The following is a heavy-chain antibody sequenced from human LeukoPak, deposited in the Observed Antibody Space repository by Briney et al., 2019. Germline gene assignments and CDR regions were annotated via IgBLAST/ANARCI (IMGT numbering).Heavy chain of an antibody. CDR1: GGSISSSSYY. D-gene: IGHD6-19*01. V-gene: IGHV4-39*07. CDR3: ARASSGWYAAATNDY. J-gene: IGHJ4*02. Sequence: SETLSLTCTVSGGSISSSSYYWGWIRQPPGKGLEWIGSIDYSGSTYYNPPLKGRVTISVDTSKNQFSLKLSSVTAADTAVYYCARASSGWYAAATNDYWGQGTLVTVSS. CDR2: IDYSGST.